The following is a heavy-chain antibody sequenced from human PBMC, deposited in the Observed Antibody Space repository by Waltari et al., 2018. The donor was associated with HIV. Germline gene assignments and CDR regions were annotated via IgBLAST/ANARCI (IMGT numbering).Heavy chain of an antibody. D-gene: IGHD6-19*01. Sequence: ELRLVQSAVEISKPGDSLKLSCQGSGYTFSSHWIGWVRQMPGKGLEWIGNIYPGDSDIRYSPSFQGQVTMSVDSSINTAYLQWRSLKASDIAVYYCVRIRVGGNEAVDLWGQGTTFVVSS. CDR3: VRIRVGGNEAVDL. CDR2: IYPGDSDI. V-gene: IGHV5-51*01. J-gene: IGHJ3*01. CDR1: GYTFSSHW.